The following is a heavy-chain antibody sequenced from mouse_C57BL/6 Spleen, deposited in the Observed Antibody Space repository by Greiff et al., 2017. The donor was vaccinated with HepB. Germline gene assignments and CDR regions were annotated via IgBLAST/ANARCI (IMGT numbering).Heavy chain of an antibody. Sequence: VQLQQSGPELVKPGASVKISCKASGYAFSSSWMNWVKQRPGKGLEWIGRIYPGDGDTNYNGKFKGKATLTADKSSSTAYMQLSSLTSEDSAVYFCARWYYGSSSYYAMDYWGQGTSVTVSS. V-gene: IGHV1-82*01. CDR2: IYPGDGDT. J-gene: IGHJ4*01. CDR3: ARWYYGSSSYYAMDY. D-gene: IGHD1-1*01. CDR1: GYAFSSSW.